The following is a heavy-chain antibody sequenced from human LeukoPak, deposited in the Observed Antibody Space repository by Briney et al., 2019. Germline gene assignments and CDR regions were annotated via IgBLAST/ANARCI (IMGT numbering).Heavy chain of an antibody. CDR1: GGSLSSSSYY. Sequence: SETLSLTCTVSGGSLSSSSYYWGWVRQPPGRGLEWLGSIYHSGSTYNNPSLKSRVTISVDTSKTQFSLKLSSVTAADTAVYYCARDRRRLRLQEAFDYFDYWGQGTLVTVSS. CDR2: IYHSGST. J-gene: IGHJ4*02. CDR3: ARDRRRLRLQEAFDYFDY. D-gene: IGHD5-12*01. V-gene: IGHV4-39*07.